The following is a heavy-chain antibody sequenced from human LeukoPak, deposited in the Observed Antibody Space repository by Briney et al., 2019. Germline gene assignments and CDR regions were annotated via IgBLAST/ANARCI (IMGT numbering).Heavy chain of an antibody. Sequence: AGGSLRLSCEASGFSFSYYNMNWVRQAPGKGLEWISYISSSSSTIYYADSVKGRFTISRDNSKNTLYLQMNSLRAEDTAVYYCAKDRAVTSGYYSYWGQGTLVTVSS. J-gene: IGHJ4*02. D-gene: IGHD3-22*01. CDR3: AKDRAVTSGYYSY. CDR1: GFSFSYYN. CDR2: ISSSSSTI. V-gene: IGHV3-48*01.